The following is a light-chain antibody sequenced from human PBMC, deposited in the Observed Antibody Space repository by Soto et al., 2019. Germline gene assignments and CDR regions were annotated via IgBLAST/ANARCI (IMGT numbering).Light chain of an antibody. J-gene: IGKJ1*01. CDR3: QQYTNWPWT. V-gene: IGKV3-15*01. CDR1: QSVSSN. CDR2: GAS. Sequence: EVVMTPSPATPSVSPGERATLSCRASQSVSSNLAWYQQKPDQAPRLLIYGASTRATAIPARFSGSGSGTEFTLTISSLQSEDSAVYYCQQYTNWPWTFGQGTKVDIK.